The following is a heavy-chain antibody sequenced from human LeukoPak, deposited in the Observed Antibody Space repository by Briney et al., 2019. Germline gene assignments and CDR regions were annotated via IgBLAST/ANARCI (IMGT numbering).Heavy chain of an antibody. CDR1: GFTFSTYA. V-gene: IGHV3-74*03. J-gene: IGHJ5*02. CDR3: ARDPRYCSGGSCINWFDP. CDR2: INADGSST. D-gene: IGHD2-15*01. Sequence: QPGGSLRLSCAVSGFTFSTYAMNWVRQAPGKGLVWVSRINADGSSTTYADSVKGRFTISRDNAKNTLYLQMNSLRAEDTAVYYCARDPRYCSGGSCINWFDPWGQGTLVTVSS.